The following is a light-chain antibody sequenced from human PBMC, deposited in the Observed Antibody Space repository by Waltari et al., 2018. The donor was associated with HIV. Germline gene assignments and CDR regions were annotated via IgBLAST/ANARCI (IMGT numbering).Light chain of an antibody. CDR2: GAS. V-gene: IGKV3-20*01. CDR3: QQYGTSPFT. J-gene: IGKJ3*01. Sequence: EIVLTQSPGTLSLSPGERATLSCRASQRVSVTYLAWYQQRPGQAPRLLIYGASSRATCIPDRFSGSGSGTDFTLTISRLESGDSAVYYCQQYGTSPFTFGPGT. CDR1: QRVSVTY.